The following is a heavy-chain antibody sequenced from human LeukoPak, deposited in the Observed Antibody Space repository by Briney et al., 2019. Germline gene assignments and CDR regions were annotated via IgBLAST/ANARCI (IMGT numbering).Heavy chain of an antibody. J-gene: IGHJ1*01. Sequence: GGSLRLSCAASGFTFSSYAMSWARQSPGKGLEWVSVIYSGGSTYNADSVNGRFTVSRDNSRNTLFLQMNNLRAEDTALYFCASAREYCGSAECYEYFQHWGQGTLVIVSS. CDR1: GFTFSSYA. D-gene: IGHD2-21*01. CDR2: IYSGGST. CDR3: ASAREYCGSAECYEYFQH. V-gene: IGHV3-53*01.